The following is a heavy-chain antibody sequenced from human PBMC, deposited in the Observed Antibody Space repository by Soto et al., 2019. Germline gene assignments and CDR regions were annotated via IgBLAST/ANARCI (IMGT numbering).Heavy chain of an antibody. CDR3: ATDPWAEGITGTPNWFDP. CDR1: GYTLTELS. Sequence: GASVKVSCKVSGYTLTELSMRWVRQAPGKGLEWKGGFDPEDGETIYAQKFQGRVTMTEDTSTDTAYMELSSLRSEDTAVHYCATDPWAEGITGTPNWFDPWGQGTLVTVSS. CDR2: FDPEDGET. D-gene: IGHD1-7*01. J-gene: IGHJ5*02. V-gene: IGHV1-24*01.